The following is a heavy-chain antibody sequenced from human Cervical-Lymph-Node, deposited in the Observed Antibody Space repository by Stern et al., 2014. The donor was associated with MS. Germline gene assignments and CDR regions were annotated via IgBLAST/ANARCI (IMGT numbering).Heavy chain of an antibody. V-gene: IGHV1-24*01. CDR2: FEPEDGET. J-gene: IGHJ2*01. CDR3: ATDGSDSSSWPFDL. D-gene: IGHD6-13*01. Sequence: QVQLVQSGAEVKKPGASAKVSCKVSGYTLTELSMHWVRQAPGKGLEWVGGFEPEDGETIYAQKFQGRVTMTEDTSTDTAYMELSSLRSEDTAVYYCATDGSDSSSWPFDLWGRGTLVTVSS. CDR1: GYTLTELS.